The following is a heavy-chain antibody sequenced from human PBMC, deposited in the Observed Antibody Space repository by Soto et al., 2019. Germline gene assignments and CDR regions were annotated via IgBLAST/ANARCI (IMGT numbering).Heavy chain of an antibody. Sequence: EVHLLESGGGLVQPGGSLRISCAASGFTFSNYAMSWVRQAPGKGLEWVSGISGSGATTSYADSVKGRFTISRDTSKNTLYLQMTSLRAEDTAVYYCAKDAGSGWYVTSDHWGQGTLVTVSS. CDR3: AKDAGSGWYVTSDH. CDR2: ISGSGATT. CDR1: GFTFSNYA. J-gene: IGHJ4*02. V-gene: IGHV3-23*01. D-gene: IGHD6-19*01.